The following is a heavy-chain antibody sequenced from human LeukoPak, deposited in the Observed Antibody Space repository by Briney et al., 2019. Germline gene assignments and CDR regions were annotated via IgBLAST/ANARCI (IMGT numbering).Heavy chain of an antibody. V-gene: IGHV3-23*01. CDR3: AKEQQYYYDRSGYSNVPDY. D-gene: IGHD3-22*01. Sequence: GGSLRLSCAASRFTFSSYAMSWVPQAPGKGLEWVSAISGSGGSTYYADSVKGRFTISRDNSKNTLYLQMNSLRAEHTSVYYCAKEQQYYYDRSGYSNVPDYWGQGTLVTVSS. J-gene: IGHJ4*02. CDR1: RFTFSSYA. CDR2: ISGSGGST.